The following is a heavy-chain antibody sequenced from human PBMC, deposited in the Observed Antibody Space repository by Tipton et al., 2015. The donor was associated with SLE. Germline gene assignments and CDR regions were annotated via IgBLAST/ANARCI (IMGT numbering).Heavy chain of an antibody. Sequence: TLSLTCAVSGGSFSCYFWTWILQPPGKGLEWIGEINPGGSTNYNPAVKSRVTISVDTSKNQFSLRLTSVTAADTAVYYCARVPQGVDYFRGLDVWGQGTTVTISS. CDR2: INPGGST. J-gene: IGHJ6*02. CDR1: GGSFSCYF. CDR3: ARVPQGVDYFRGLDV. V-gene: IGHV4-34*01.